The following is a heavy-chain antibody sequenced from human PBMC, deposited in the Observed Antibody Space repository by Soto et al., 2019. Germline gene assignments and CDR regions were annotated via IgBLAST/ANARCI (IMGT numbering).Heavy chain of an antibody. CDR3: ARYIFDFWSGYPYGMDV. CDR1: VFTFSSCR. J-gene: IGHJ6*02. D-gene: IGHD3-3*01. V-gene: IGHV3-21*01. Sequence: GGPLRLSGAASVFTFSSCRMNWVRQGPGKGLERVSSISSSSSYIYYADSVKGRFTISRDNAKNSLYLQMNSLRAEDTAVYYCARYIFDFWSGYPYGMDVWGQGTTVTVSS. CDR2: ISSSSSYI.